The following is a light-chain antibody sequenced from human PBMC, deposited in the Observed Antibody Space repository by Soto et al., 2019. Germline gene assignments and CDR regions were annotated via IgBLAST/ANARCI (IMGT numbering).Light chain of an antibody. J-gene: IGKJ5*01. CDR1: QSISSN. Sequence: EMVMTQSPATLSVSPGERATLSCRASQSISSNLAWYQQKPGQAPRFLIYGASTRATGIPARFSGGGSGTEFTLTISSLHSEDFAVYYCQQYNNWPLAFGQGTRLESK. CDR3: QQYNNWPLA. CDR2: GAS. V-gene: IGKV3-15*01.